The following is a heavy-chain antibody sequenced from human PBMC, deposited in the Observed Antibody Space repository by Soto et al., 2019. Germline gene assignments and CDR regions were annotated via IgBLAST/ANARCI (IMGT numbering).Heavy chain of an antibody. CDR1: GFTFSSYW. V-gene: IGHV3-7*01. D-gene: IGHD2-8*01. CDR3: ARDTSLMVYADRDAFDI. J-gene: IGHJ3*02. CDR2: IKQDGSEK. Sequence: PGGSLRLSCAASGFTFSSYWMSWVRQAPGKGLEWVANIKQDGSEKYYVDSVKGRFTISRDNAKNSLYLQMNSLRAEDTAVYYCARDTSLMVYADRDAFDIWGQGTMVTVS.